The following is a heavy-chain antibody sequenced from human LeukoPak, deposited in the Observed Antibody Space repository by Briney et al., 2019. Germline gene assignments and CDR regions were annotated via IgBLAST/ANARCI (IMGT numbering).Heavy chain of an antibody. J-gene: IGHJ4*02. Sequence: SETLSLTCTVAGGSISSDYWGWIRQPPGKGLEWIGYIYYSGSTNYNPSLKSRVTISVDTSKNQFSLKLTSVTAADTAVYYCARLGIGVVPTAMLGDYYFDYWGQGTLVTVSS. CDR1: GGSISSDY. CDR3: ARLGIGVVPTAMLGDYYFDY. V-gene: IGHV4-59*08. CDR2: IYYSGST. D-gene: IGHD2-2*01.